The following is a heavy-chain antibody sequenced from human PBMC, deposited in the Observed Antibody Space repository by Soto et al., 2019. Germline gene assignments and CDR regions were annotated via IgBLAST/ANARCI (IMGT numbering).Heavy chain of an antibody. J-gene: IGHJ5*02. CDR3: ARHVRLGGWFVP. V-gene: IGHV4-59*08. CDR2: VYYSGST. Sequence: SETLSLTCTVSGGSISSYYWSWIRQPPGKGLEWIGYVYYSGSTNYNPSLKSRVTISVDTSKNQFSLKLSSVTAADTAVYYCARHVRLGGWFVPWGQGTLVTVSS. CDR1: GGSISSYY. D-gene: IGHD3-10*01.